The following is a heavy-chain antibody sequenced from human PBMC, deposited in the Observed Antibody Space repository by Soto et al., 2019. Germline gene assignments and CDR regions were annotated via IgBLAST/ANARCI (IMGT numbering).Heavy chain of an antibody. D-gene: IGHD5-18*01. V-gene: IGHV1-18*01. CDR2: INADNGNT. CDR3: ARCIQGDYSYGMDV. Sequence: QAQLVQSGAEVRKPGASVKVSCKASGYTFYSHSISWVRQAPGQGLEWMGRINADNGNTQYAQKFRGRVTMTTDTSTTTVYLELTNLRSDDTAVYYFARCIQGDYSYGMDVWGQGTTVTVSS. J-gene: IGHJ6*02. CDR1: GYTFYSHS.